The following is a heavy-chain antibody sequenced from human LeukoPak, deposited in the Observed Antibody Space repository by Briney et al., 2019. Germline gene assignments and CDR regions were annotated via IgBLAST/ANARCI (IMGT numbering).Heavy chain of an antibody. CDR2: IYYSGST. CDR1: GGSISSYY. J-gene: IGHJ5*02. V-gene: IGHV4-59*01. D-gene: IGHD6-13*01. CDR3: ARRVLRGSSWYNGVAGWFDP. Sequence: SETLSLTCTVSGGSISSYYWSWIRQPPGKGLEWIGYIYYSGSTNYNPSLKSRVTISVDTSKNQFSLKLSSVTAADTAVYYCARRVLRGSSWYNGVAGWFDPWGQGTLVTVSS.